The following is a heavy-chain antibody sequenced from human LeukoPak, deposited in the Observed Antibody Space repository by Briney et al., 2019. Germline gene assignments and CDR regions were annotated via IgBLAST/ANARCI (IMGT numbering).Heavy chain of an antibody. Sequence: PGGSLRLSCSASGFTFSNYAMHWVRLAPGKGLEYVSVMSGNGGSTYYADSVKGRFTISRDNSKNTLYLQMSSLRAEDTAVYYCVKVGCSGGSCYPYFDYWGQETLVTVSS. CDR3: VKVGCSGGSCYPYFDY. D-gene: IGHD2-15*01. CDR2: MSGNGGST. J-gene: IGHJ4*02. CDR1: GFTFSNYA. V-gene: IGHV3-64D*06.